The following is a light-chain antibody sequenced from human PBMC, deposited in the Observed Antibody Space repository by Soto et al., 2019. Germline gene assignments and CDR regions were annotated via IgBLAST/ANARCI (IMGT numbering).Light chain of an antibody. Sequence: IQLTQSPSSLSASVGDRVTITCRASQGISSYLAWYQQKPGKAPKLLIYAASTLQSGVPSRFSGRGSGTDFTLTIRSLQPEDFATYYCQQLNSYPPTFGGGTKGEIK. J-gene: IGKJ4*01. CDR2: AAS. CDR1: QGISSY. V-gene: IGKV1-9*01. CDR3: QQLNSYPPT.